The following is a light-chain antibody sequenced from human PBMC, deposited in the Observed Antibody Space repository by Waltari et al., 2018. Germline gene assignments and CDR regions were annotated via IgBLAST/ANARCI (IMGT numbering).Light chain of an antibody. V-gene: IGLV3-1*01. CDR1: TLGDKY. CDR3: QAWDSSRV. J-gene: IGLJ1*01. Sequence: SYELTQPPSGSVSPGQTASNTGSGDTLGDKYACWYQQKPGQSPVLVIYQDSKRPSGIPARFSGSNSGNTATLTLSGTQAMDEADYYCQAWDSSRVFGTGTKVTVL. CDR2: QDS.